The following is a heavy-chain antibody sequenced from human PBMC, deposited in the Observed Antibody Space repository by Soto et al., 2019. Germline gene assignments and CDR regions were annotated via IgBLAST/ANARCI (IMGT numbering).Heavy chain of an antibody. J-gene: IGHJ6*02. CDR3: ARDVYSRYFEPRGLDV. CDR2: ISTRSSSR. D-gene: IGHD3-9*01. Sequence: VGSLRLSSAASGFTFSAYSTYSVRRAPGKRVAWVSLISTRSSSRYYSDSLKGRFTLYSAIAKNSLFLQMDSLRHDDTAVYLYARDVYSRYFEPRGLDVWGQGTSVTVS. CDR1: GFTFSAYS. V-gene: IGHV3-48*02.